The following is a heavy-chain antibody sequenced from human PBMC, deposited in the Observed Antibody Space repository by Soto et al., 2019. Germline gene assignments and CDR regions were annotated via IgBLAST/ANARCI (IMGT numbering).Heavy chain of an antibody. V-gene: IGHV4-59*01. Sequence: QVQLQESGPGLVKPSETLSLTCTVSGGSISSYYGSWIRQPPGKGLEWIGYIYYSGSTNYNPSLKSRVTIAVDTSKNQFSLKLSSVTAADTAVYYCARDSGYGRLLGGDWFDPWGQGTLVTVSS. J-gene: IGHJ5*02. CDR1: GGSISSYY. D-gene: IGHD5-12*01. CDR3: ARDSGYGRLLGGDWFDP. CDR2: IYYSGST.